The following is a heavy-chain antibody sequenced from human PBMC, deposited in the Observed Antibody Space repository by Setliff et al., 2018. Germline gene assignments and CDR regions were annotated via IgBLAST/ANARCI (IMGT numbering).Heavy chain of an antibody. Sequence: KPGGSLRLSCAASGFTFSTHSMNWVRQAPGKGLEWVSSISRSSTYIYYADSMKGRFTISRDNAKNSLYLQMNSLRAEDTALYYCAIGGVQRRSSGTYFWNWGQGTLVTVSS. D-gene: IGHD1-26*01. J-gene: IGHJ4*02. CDR1: GFTFSTHS. CDR2: ISRSSTYI. CDR3: AIGGVQRRSSGTYFWN. V-gene: IGHV3-21*04.